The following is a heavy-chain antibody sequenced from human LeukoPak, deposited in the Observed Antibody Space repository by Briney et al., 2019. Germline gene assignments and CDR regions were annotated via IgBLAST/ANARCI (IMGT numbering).Heavy chain of an antibody. V-gene: IGHV3-7*03. CDR3: ARHSNGWSEGTY. CDR2: IKQDGSEK. D-gene: IGHD6-19*01. CDR1: GFTFSNHW. J-gene: IGHJ4*02. Sequence: PGGSLRLSCAAPGFTFSNHWMTWVRQAPGKGLEWVANIKQDGSEKNYVDSVKGRFTISRDNAKNSLYLQMNSLRAVDTAVYYCARHSNGWSEGTYWGQGTLVIVTS.